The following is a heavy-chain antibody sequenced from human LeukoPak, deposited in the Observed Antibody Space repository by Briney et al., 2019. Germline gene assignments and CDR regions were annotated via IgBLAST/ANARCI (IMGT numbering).Heavy chain of an antibody. CDR2: IYTSGST. CDR3: AREGSEDIVVVPAAIPSYYMDV. J-gene: IGHJ6*03. Sequence: SETLSLTCTVSGGSISSGSYYWSWIRQPAGKGLEWIGRIYTSGSTNYNPSLKSRVTISVDTSKNQFSLKLSSVTAADTAVYYCAREGSEDIVVVPAAIPSYYMDVWGKGTTVTISS. CDR1: GGSISSGSYY. D-gene: IGHD2-2*01. V-gene: IGHV4-61*02.